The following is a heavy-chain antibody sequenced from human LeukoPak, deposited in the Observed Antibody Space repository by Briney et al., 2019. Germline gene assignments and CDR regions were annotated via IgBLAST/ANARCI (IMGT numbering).Heavy chain of an antibody. J-gene: IGHJ4*02. D-gene: IGHD5-18*01. V-gene: IGHV1-18*01. CDR3: ARDARYSYGSAGGY. CDR2: ISAYKGNT. Sequence: ASVTVSCKASGYTFPSYGISWVRPAAGRGREWMGWISAYKGNTNYAQKLQGRVTLTTDTSTSTAYMELRSLRSDDTAVYYCARDARYSYGSAGGYWGQGTLVTVSS. CDR1: GYTFPSYG.